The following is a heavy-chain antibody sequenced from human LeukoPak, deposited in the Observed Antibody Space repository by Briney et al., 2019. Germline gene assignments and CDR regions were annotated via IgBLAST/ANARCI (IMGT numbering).Heavy chain of an antibody. J-gene: IGHJ4*02. V-gene: IGHV4-59*01. Sequence: PSETLSLTCTVSGGSISSYYWSWIRQPPGKGLEWIGYIYYSGSTNYNPSLKSRVTISVDTSKNQFSLKLSSVTAADTAVYYCANGDVKTGTTDYWGQGTLVTVSS. CDR3: ANGDVKTGTTDY. D-gene: IGHD1-7*01. CDR2: IYYSGST. CDR1: GGSISSYY.